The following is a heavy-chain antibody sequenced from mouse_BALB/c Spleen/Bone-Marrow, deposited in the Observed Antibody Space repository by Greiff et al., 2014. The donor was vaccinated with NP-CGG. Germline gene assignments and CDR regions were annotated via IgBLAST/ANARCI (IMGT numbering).Heavy chain of an antibody. CDR1: GYTFTSYV. CDR2: INPHNDAT. J-gene: IGHJ2*01. V-gene: IGHV1-14*01. Sequence: EVQVVESGPELVKPGASVKMSCKASGYTFTSYVIHWVKQKPGQGLEWIGYINPHNDATKFNERFKGKATLTSDKSSSTAYMVLSSLTSEDSAVYYCAREGVDYFDYWGQGTTLTVSS. CDR3: AREGVDYFDY.